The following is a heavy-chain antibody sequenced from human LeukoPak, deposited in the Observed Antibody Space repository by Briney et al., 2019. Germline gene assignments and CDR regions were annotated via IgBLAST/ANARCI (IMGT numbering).Heavy chain of an antibody. Sequence: GGSLRLSCAASGFTFSSNYMSWVRQAPGKGLEWVSVIYSGGSTYYADSVKGRFTISRDNSKNTLYLQMNSLRAEDTAVYYCARGRFLEWLLPIFDYWGQGTLVTVSS. J-gene: IGHJ4*02. CDR2: IYSGGST. D-gene: IGHD3-3*01. CDR3: ARGRFLEWLLPIFDY. V-gene: IGHV3-66*02. CDR1: GFTFSSNY.